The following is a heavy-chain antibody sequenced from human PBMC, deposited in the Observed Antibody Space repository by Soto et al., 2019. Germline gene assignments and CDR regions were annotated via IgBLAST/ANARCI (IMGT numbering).Heavy chain of an antibody. CDR1: GVSTSNHY. CDR2: IYYRGTT. J-gene: IGHJ4*02. CDR3: ARGGGSPYHDHEFDY. Sequence: SETLSLTCSVSGVSTSNHYWTWIRKPPGQGPEWIGCIYYRGTTNYSASFNSRVTISVDTSKNQFSLKLTSVTTADTAVYYCARGGGSPYHDHEFDYWGQGILVTVSS. V-gene: IGHV4-59*11. D-gene: IGHD2-2*01.